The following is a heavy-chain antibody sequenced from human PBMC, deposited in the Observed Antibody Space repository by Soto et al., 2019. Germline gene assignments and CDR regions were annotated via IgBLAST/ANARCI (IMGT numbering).Heavy chain of an antibody. J-gene: IGHJ5*02. CDR3: ARGDGSNWLDP. CDR1: GFTVSSNY. Sequence: GGSLRLSCAASGFTVSSNYMSWVRQAPGKGLEWVSVIYSGGSTYYADAAKGRFTISRHNSKNTLYLQMNSLRAEDTAVYYCARGDGSNWLDPWGQGTLVTVSS. D-gene: IGHD3-10*01. V-gene: IGHV3-53*04. CDR2: IYSGGST.